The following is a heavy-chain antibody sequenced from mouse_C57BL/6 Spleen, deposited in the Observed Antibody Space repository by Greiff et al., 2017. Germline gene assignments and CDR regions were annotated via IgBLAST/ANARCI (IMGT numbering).Heavy chain of an antibody. J-gene: IGHJ3*01. CDR2: ISYDGSN. CDR1: GYSITSGYY. Sequence: VQLKESGPGLVKPSQSLSLTCSVTGYSITSGYYWNWIRQFPGNKLEWMGYISYDGSNNYNPSLKNRISITRDTSKNQFFLKLNSVTTEDTATYYCARDRDYDYPWFAYWGQGTLVTVSA. D-gene: IGHD2-4*01. V-gene: IGHV3-6*01. CDR3: ARDRDYDYPWFAY.